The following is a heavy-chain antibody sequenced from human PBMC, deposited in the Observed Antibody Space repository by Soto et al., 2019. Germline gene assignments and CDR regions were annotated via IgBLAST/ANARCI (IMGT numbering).Heavy chain of an antibody. CDR2: ISGSGGST. CDR1: GFTFSSYA. V-gene: IGHV3-23*01. J-gene: IGHJ4*02. Sequence: GGSLRLSCAASGFTFSSYAMNWVRQAPGKGLEWVSAISGSGGSTYYADSVKGRFTISRDNSKNTLYLQMNSLRAEDTAVYYCAKDLTIFGVVITYFDYWGQGTLVTVSS. CDR3: AKDLTIFGVVITYFDY. D-gene: IGHD3-3*01.